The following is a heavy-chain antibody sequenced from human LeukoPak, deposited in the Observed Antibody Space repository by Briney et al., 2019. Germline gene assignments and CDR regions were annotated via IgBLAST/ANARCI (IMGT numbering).Heavy chain of an antibody. CDR1: GFTFTNYA. V-gene: IGHV3-23*01. D-gene: IGHD2-15*01. CDR3: ARLYCSGGSCYSVDY. J-gene: IGHJ4*02. Sequence: AGGSLRLSFAASGFTFTNYAMSWVRQAPGMGLELVSCISGSDSGTYYADSVKGRFTISRDNSRNTLYLQIDSLRAEDTAVYYCARLYCSGGSCYSVDYWGQGTLVTVSS. CDR2: ISGSDSGT.